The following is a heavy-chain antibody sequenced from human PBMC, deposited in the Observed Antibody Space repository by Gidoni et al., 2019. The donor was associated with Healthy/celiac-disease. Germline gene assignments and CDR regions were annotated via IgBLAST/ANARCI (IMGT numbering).Heavy chain of an antibody. CDR1: GFTFGDYA. Sequence: VESCALLVQPGRSLTLSCTASGFTFGDYALSWFRQAPGKGLEWVGVIRSKASGGTTEYAASVKGRFTISRDDSKSIAYLQMNSLKTEDTAVYYCTRRANYCSSTSCYTGFDYWGQGTLVTVSS. D-gene: IGHD2-2*02. CDR3: TRRANYCSSTSCYTGFDY. J-gene: IGHJ4*02. CDR2: IRSKASGGTT. V-gene: IGHV3-49*03.